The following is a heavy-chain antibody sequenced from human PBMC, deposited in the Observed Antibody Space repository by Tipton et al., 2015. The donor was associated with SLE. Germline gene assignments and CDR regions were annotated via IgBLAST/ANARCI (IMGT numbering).Heavy chain of an antibody. Sequence: SLRLSCAASGFTFNNHWMTWVRQAPGKGLEWVANIKDDGAEKHYLDSVKGRFTIYRDNPKNSLSLQMNSLRAGDTGIYYCARAADDGDRSGFDSWGQGTLVIVSS. CDR2: IKDDGAEK. J-gene: IGHJ4*02. D-gene: IGHD4-17*01. CDR1: GFTFNNHW. V-gene: IGHV3-7*01. CDR3: ARAADDGDRSGFDS.